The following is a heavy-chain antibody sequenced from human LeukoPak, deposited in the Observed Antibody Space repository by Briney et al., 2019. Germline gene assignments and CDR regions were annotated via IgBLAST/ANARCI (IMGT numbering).Heavy chain of an antibody. J-gene: IGHJ4*02. V-gene: IGHV3-48*04. CDR1: AFTFSTYS. CDR3: AGGTRDSVLK. Sequence: GGSLRLSCATSAFTFSTYSMNWVRQAPGKGLQWVSYISSSGSAIYYADSVKGRFTISRDNAKSSLYLQMNSLRAEDTAVYYCAGGTRDSVLKWGPGTSVTVSS. D-gene: IGHD5/OR15-5a*01. CDR2: ISSSGSAI.